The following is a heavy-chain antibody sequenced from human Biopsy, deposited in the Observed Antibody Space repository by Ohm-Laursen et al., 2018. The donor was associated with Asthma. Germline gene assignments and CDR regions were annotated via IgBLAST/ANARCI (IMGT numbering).Heavy chain of an antibody. Sequence: SDTLSLTCTVYGGYLTGHYWNWIRQPPGKGLEWIGEIDQSGNTNYNPSLKSRVTISADTSKNQFHLNLSSVTAADTAVYFCARAAITGIRGWFDPWGQGTQVTVSS. CDR1: GGYLTGHY. CDR3: ARAAITGIRGWFDP. J-gene: IGHJ5*02. V-gene: IGHV4-34*01. CDR2: IDQSGNT. D-gene: IGHD1-20*01.